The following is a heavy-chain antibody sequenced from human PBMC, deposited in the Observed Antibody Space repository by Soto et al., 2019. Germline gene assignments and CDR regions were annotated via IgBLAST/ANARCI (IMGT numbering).Heavy chain of an antibody. D-gene: IGHD4-17*01. CDR2: ISAYNGNT. Sequence: QVQLVQSGAEVKKPGASVKVSCKASGYTFTSYGISWVRQAPGQGLEWMGWISAYNGNTNYAQKLQGRVTMTTDTATSTAYMELRSLRSDYTAVYYCARDRADDYGDYLYYFDYWGQGTLVTVSS. V-gene: IGHV1-18*04. CDR3: ARDRADDYGDYLYYFDY. CDR1: GYTFTSYG. J-gene: IGHJ4*02.